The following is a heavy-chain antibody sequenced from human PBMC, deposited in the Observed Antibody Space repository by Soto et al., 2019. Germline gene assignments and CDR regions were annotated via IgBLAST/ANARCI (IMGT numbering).Heavy chain of an antibody. Sequence: GGSLRLSCTASGFTFTSYGMGWVRQAPGKGLLWVSTIRGDGGQTHYTDSVKGRFSISRDNSKNTVYLQMDSLRAEDTAMYFCARDVGLDSDDFFAYWGQGTQVTVSS. D-gene: IGHD3-9*01. J-gene: IGHJ4*02. CDR1: GFTFTSYG. V-gene: IGHV3-23*01. CDR3: ARDVGLDSDDFFAY. CDR2: IRGDGGQT.